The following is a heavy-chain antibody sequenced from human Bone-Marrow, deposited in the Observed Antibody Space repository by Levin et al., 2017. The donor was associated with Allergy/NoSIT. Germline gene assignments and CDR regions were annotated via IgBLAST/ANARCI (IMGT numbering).Heavy chain of an antibody. CDR2: IYYSGST. CDR1: CGSIRNFY. Sequence: SQTLSLPCTVSCGSIRNFYWSWIRQPPGKRLEWIGYIYYSGSTNYNPSLQSRVTISVDTSKNQFSLKLTSVTAADTAVDYCARITHYDDGSSDYDPGYYCDFWGQGALVTVSS. J-gene: IGHJ4*02. CDR3: ARITHYDDGSSDYDPGYYCDF. V-gene: IGHV4-59*01. D-gene: IGHD3-22*01.